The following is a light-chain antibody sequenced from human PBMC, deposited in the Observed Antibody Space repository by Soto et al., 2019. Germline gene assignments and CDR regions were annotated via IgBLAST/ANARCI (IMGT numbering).Light chain of an antibody. CDR1: QGIIST. Sequence: EIVLTQSPGTLSLSPGERATLSCRASQGIISTFLAWYQQKPGQPPRLLMYGASTRATGIPARFSGSGSGTEFTLTISSLQSEDFAVYYCQQYNNWPRTFGQGTKVDIK. CDR2: GAS. V-gene: IGKV3-15*01. J-gene: IGKJ1*01. CDR3: QQYNNWPRT.